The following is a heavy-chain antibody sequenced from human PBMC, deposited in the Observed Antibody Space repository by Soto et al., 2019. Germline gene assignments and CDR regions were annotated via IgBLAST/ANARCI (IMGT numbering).Heavy chain of an antibody. J-gene: IGHJ3*02. CDR1: GFTFSSYA. CDR3: AKDGPNTKNPSITIFGVVPTGDAFDI. V-gene: IGHV3-23*01. D-gene: IGHD3-3*01. Sequence: GGSLRLSCAASGFTFSSYAMSWVRQAPGKGLEWVSAISGSGGSTYYADSVKGRFTISRDNSKNTLYLQMNSLRAEDTAVYYCAKDGPNTKNPSITIFGVVPTGDAFDIWGQGTMVTVSS. CDR2: ISGSGGST.